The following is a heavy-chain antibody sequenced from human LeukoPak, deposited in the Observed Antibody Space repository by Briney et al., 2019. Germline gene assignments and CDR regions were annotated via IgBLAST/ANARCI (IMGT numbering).Heavy chain of an antibody. V-gene: IGHV3-23*01. CDR3: AKIGVIGLWYFDL. CDR2: ISGSGAST. CDR1: GFTLSTNA. Sequence: PGGSLRLSCLTSGFTLSTNAMSWVRQAPGKGLEWISGISGSGASTYYADSVKDRFTISRDNSKNTLYLQMNSLRAEDTAVYYCAKIGVIGLWYFDLWGRGTLATVSS. D-gene: IGHD3-10*01. J-gene: IGHJ2*01.